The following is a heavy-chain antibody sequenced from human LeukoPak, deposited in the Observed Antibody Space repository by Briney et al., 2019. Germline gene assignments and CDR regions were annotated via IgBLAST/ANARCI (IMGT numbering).Heavy chain of an antibody. V-gene: IGHV1-2*02. CDR2: INPNSGGT. Sequence: ASVKVSCKASGYIFTGYYIHWVRQAPGQGLEWMGWINPNSGGTNYAQKFQGRVTMTRDTSISTAYMELSSLRSEDMAVYYCAREGELVSFDYWGQGTLVTVSS. CDR3: AREGELVSFDY. J-gene: IGHJ4*02. D-gene: IGHD1-26*01. CDR1: GYIFTGYY.